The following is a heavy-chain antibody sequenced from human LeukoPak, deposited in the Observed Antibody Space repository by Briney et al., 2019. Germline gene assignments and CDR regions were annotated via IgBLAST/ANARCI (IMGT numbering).Heavy chain of an antibody. J-gene: IGHJ4*02. CDR3: AKSFRPVDSNSWYLHFDH. D-gene: IGHD6-13*01. CDR2: IRESGSSV. CDR1: GFGFSRYW. V-gene: IGHV3-23*01. Sequence: GGSLRLSCAASGFGFSRYWMHWVRRAPGTGRKWVSSIRESGSSVTYADSVKGRFTISRDNSKSTLYLQMNSLRPDDTTIYYCAKSFRPVDSNSWYLHFDHWGQGTLVTVSS.